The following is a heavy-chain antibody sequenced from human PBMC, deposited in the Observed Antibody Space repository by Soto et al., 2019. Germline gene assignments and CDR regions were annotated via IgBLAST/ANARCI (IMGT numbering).Heavy chain of an antibody. CDR2: LIPIFGTA. J-gene: IGHJ5*02. Sequence: QVQLVQSGAEVKKPGSSVKVSCKASGGTFSSYAISWVRKAPGQGLEWMGGLIPIFGTANYAQTFQGIVTIPSEESTSTVYMELSSLRSEDTAVYYCARDYYGSGRDPNWFDPWVQGTLVTVSA. CDR3: ARDYYGSGRDPNWFDP. D-gene: IGHD3-10*01. CDR1: GGTFSSYA. V-gene: IGHV1-69*01.